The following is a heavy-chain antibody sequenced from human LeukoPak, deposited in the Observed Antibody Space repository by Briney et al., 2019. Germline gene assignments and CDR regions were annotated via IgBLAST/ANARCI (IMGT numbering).Heavy chain of an antibody. CDR2: ISHSGST. CDR3: ARGGRSYWYSSSWFDP. V-gene: IGHV4-34*01. CDR1: GGSFSGYY. D-gene: IGHD6-13*01. Sequence: PSETLSLTCAVHGGSFSGYYWSWIRQPPGKGLEWIGEISHSGSTNYNPSLKSRVTISVDTSKNQFSLKLSSVTAADTAVYYCARGGRSYWYSSSWFDPWGQGTLVTVSS. J-gene: IGHJ5*02.